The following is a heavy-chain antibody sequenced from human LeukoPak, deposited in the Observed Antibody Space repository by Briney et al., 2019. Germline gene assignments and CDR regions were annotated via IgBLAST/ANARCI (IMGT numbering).Heavy chain of an antibody. CDR3: ARTPTCPSCHFDS. Sequence: PGGSLRLSCVASGFPFSSYGMHWVRQAPGKGLEWVAVIWSVGGAEYADSVKGRFTISRDNSKNMLFLQMNSLRAEDTAVYYCARTPTCPSCHFDSWGQGTLVTVSS. D-gene: IGHD2-15*01. V-gene: IGHV3-33*01. J-gene: IGHJ4*02. CDR1: GFPFSSYG. CDR2: IWSVGGAE.